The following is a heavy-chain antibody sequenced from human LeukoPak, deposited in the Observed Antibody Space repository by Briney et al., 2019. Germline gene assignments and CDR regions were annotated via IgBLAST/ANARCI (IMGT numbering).Heavy chain of an antibody. D-gene: IGHD6-13*01. J-gene: IGHJ4*02. CDR2: IYASDSGT. Sequence: GESLKISCKASGYFFAGYWIGWVRQMPGQGLEWIGVIYASDSGTTYSPPFHGHVTISADKSISTAYLQWSSLKASDTAMYYCASRPGYSSSWYYFDYWGQGTLVTVSS. CDR1: GYFFAGYW. CDR3: ASRPGYSSSWYYFDY. V-gene: IGHV5-51*01.